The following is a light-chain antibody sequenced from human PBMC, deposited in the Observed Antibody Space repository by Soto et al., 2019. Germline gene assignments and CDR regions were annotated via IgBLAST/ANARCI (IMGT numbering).Light chain of an antibody. CDR3: ATWDDSLAGPV. J-gene: IGLJ2*01. V-gene: IGLV1-47*01. Sequence: QSVLTQTPSGSGTPGQRVNISCSGSSSNIGRNYVYWYHQFPGTAPKLLIYRDNERPSGVPDRFSGSKSGTSASLAISGLRSGDEADYHCATWDDSLAGPVFGGGTKLTVL. CDR1: SSNIGRNY. CDR2: RDN.